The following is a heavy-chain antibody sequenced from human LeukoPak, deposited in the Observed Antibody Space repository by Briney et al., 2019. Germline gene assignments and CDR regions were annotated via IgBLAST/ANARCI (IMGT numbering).Heavy chain of an antibody. J-gene: IGHJ4*02. D-gene: IGHD3-22*01. V-gene: IGHV1-18*01. Sequence: ASVKVSCKASGGTFSSYAISWVRQAPGQGLEWMGWISAYNGNTNYAQKLQGRVTMTTDTSTSTAYMELRSLRSDDTAVYYCARTYYYDSSGYYYGAFDYWGQGTLVTVSS. CDR3: ARTYYYDSSGYYYGAFDY. CDR1: GGTFSSYA. CDR2: ISAYNGNT.